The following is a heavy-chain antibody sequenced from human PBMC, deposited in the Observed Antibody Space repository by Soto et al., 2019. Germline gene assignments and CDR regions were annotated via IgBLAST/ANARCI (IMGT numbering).Heavy chain of an antibody. D-gene: IGHD6-6*01. CDR2: INHSGST. Sequence: SETLSLTCAVYGGSFSGYYWSWIRQPPGKGLEWIGEINHSGSTNYNPSLKSRVTISVDTSKNQFSLKLSSVTAADTAVYYCARGKGRGLSIAALTSPYYYYGMDVWGQGTTVTVSS. J-gene: IGHJ6*02. V-gene: IGHV4-34*01. CDR3: ARGKGRGLSIAALTSPYYYYGMDV. CDR1: GGSFSGYY.